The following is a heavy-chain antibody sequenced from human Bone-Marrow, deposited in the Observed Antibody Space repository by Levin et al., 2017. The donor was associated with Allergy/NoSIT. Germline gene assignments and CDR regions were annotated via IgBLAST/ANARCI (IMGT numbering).Heavy chain of an antibody. D-gene: IGHD2-2*01. J-gene: IGHJ3*02. Sequence: TGESLKISCAASGFTVSTNYMNWVRQAPGKGLEWVSVIYSGGSTYYADSVKGRFTISRDNSKNTLYLQMNSLRAEDTAVYYCARGEGVIPAAGGAFDIWGQGTMVTVSS. V-gene: IGHV3-53*01. CDR2: IYSGGST. CDR1: GFTVSTNY. CDR3: ARGEGVIPAAGGAFDI.